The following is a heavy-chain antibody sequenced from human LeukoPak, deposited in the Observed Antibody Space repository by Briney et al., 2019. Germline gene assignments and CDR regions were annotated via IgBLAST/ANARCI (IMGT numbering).Heavy chain of an antibody. D-gene: IGHD3-22*01. V-gene: IGHV3-21*01. J-gene: IGHJ6*03. CDR1: GFTFSSYS. CDR2: ISSSSSYI. CDR3: ARRGYYYDSSGYFLGGYYYYYMDV. Sequence: GGSLRLSCAASGFTFSSYSMNWVRQAPGKGLEWVSSISSSSSYIYYADSVKGRFTITRDNAKNSLYLQMNSLRAEDTAVYYCARRGYYYDSSGYFLGGYYYYYMDVWGKGTTVTVSS.